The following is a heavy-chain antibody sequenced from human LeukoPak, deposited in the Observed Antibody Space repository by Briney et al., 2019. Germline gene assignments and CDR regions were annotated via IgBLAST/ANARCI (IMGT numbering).Heavy chain of an antibody. CDR2: INHSGST. D-gene: IGHD1-1*01. CDR1: GGSFSGYY. CDR3: ASWIGGDV. Sequence: KSSETLSLTCAVYGGSFSGYYWSGIRQPPGKGLEWIGEINHSGSTNYNPSLKSRVTISVDTSKNQFSLKLSSVTAADTAVYYCASWIGGDVWGQGTTVTVSS. V-gene: IGHV4-34*01. J-gene: IGHJ6*02.